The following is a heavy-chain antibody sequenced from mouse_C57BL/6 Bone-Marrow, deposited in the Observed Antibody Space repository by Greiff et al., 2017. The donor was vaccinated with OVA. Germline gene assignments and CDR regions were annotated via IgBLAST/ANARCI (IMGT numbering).Heavy chain of an antibody. J-gene: IGHJ4*01. Sequence: QVQLQQSGAELVKPGASVKMSCKASGYTFTSYWITWVKQRPGQGLEWIGDIYPGSGSTNYNEKFKSKATLTVDTSSSTAYMQLSSLTSEDSAVYYCARRGYGNPLDYWGQGTSVTVSS. CDR1: GYTFTSYW. CDR2: IYPGSGST. CDR3: ARRGYGNPLDY. D-gene: IGHD2-1*01. V-gene: IGHV1-55*01.